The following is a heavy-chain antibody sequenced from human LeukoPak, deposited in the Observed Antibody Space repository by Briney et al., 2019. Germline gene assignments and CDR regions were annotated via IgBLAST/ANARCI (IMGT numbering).Heavy chain of an antibody. Sequence: GASVKVSCKASGYTFTSYGISWVRQAPGQGLEWMGWISAYNGNTNYAQKLQGRVTMTTDTSTSTAYMELRGLRSGDTAVYYCARGRDYDILTGYSSDAFDIWGQGTMVTVSS. D-gene: IGHD3-9*01. CDR3: ARGRDYDILTGYSSDAFDI. CDR2: ISAYNGNT. J-gene: IGHJ3*02. V-gene: IGHV1-18*01. CDR1: GYTFTSYG.